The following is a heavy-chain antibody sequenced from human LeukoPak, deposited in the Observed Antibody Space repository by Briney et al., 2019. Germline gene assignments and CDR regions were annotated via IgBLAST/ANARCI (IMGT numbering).Heavy chain of an antibody. CDR2: IRYDGSNK. Sequence: GGSLRLSCAASGFTFSSYGMHWVRQAPGKGLEWVAFIRYDGSNKYYADSVKGRFTISRDNSKNTLYLQMNSLRTEDTALYYCAKDSGYSSGQLYYYYGMDIWGQGATVTVSS. V-gene: IGHV3-30*02. CDR3: AKDSGYSSGQLYYYYGMDI. D-gene: IGHD6-19*01. J-gene: IGHJ6*02. CDR1: GFTFSSYG.